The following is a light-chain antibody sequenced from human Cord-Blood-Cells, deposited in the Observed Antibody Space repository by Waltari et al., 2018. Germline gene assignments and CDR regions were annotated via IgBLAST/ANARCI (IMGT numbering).Light chain of an antibody. Sequence: DIQMTQSPFTLSASVGDRVNITCRASQSISSWLAWYQQKPGKAPKLLIYDASSLESGVPSRFSGSGSGTEFTLTISSLQPDDFATDYCQQYNSYSYTFGQGTKLEIK. CDR1: QSISSW. CDR3: QQYNSYSYT. V-gene: IGKV1-5*01. J-gene: IGKJ2*01. CDR2: DAS.